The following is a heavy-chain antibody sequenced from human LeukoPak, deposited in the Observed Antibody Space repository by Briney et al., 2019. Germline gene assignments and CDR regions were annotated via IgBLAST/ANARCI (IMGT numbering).Heavy chain of an antibody. J-gene: IGHJ4*02. CDR2: INHSGSN. CDR1: GGSFSGYY. V-gene: IGHV4-34*01. Sequence: PSATLSLTCAVYGGSFSGYYWSWIRQHPGNGLEWTGEINHSGSNTYNPPLKSRLTTPVATSKIQCSRKLGAVTAADTAVYYCAREEEGHIVATSDPYFDYWGQGTLVTVSS. CDR3: AREEEGHIVATSDPYFDY. D-gene: IGHD5-12*01.